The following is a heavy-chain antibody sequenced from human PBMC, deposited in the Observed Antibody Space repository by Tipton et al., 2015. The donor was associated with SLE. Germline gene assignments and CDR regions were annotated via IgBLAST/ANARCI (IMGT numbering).Heavy chain of an antibody. CDR2: IHLSGIT. V-gene: IGHV4-38-2*02. J-gene: IGHJ4*02. D-gene: IGHD5-12*01. Sequence: TLSLTCNVSGYSIRDGYYWGWIRQAPGKGLEWTGTIHLSGITYYNPSLKSRVTISVDTSKNQFSLKLRSVTAADTAVYYCAREYSGYDYRTFDHWGQGTLVTVSS. CDR1: GYSIRDGYY. CDR3: AREYSGYDYRTFDH.